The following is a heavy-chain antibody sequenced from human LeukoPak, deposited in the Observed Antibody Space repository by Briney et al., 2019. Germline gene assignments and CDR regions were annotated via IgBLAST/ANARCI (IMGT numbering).Heavy chain of an antibody. CDR3: ARGPSLTYDILTGYYYFDY. V-gene: IGHV4-34*01. CDR2: ANHSGST. CDR1: GGSFSGYY. Sequence: PSETLSLTCAVYGGSFSGYYWTWIRQPPGKGLEWIGEANHSGSTKYNPSLKSRVTISVDTPKNQFSLKLSSVTAADTAVYYCARGPSLTYDILTGYYYFDYWGQGTLVTVSS. D-gene: IGHD3-9*01. J-gene: IGHJ4*02.